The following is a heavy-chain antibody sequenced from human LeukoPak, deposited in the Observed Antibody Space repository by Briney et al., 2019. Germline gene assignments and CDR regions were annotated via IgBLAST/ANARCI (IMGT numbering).Heavy chain of an antibody. J-gene: IGHJ4*02. D-gene: IGHD6-25*01. Sequence: GGSLRLSCAASGFTLINSAINWVRQGPGKGLEWVSGISGSGDSTYYADSLKGRFTISRDSSNNTLFLQINSLRAADTAAYYCAKGRSADITAAINYWGQGTLVTVSS. V-gene: IGHV3-23*01. CDR1: GFTLINSA. CDR3: AKGRSADITAAINY. CDR2: ISGSGDST.